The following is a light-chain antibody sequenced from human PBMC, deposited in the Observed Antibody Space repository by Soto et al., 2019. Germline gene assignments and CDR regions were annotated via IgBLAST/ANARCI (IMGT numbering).Light chain of an antibody. CDR2: SAS. CDR3: QQYSSSPWT. V-gene: IGKV3-20*01. CDR1: QSVRSSH. Sequence: IVLTQSPGTLSLSPGERATLSCRASQSVRSSHLAWSQQKPGQAPRLLIYSASNRATGIPDRFSGSGSGXXXXXXXXXXEPEDSAVYYCQQYSSSPWTFGQGTKVEIK. J-gene: IGKJ1*01.